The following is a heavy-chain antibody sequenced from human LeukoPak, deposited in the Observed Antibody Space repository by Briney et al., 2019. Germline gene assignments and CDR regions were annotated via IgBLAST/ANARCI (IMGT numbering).Heavy chain of an antibody. V-gene: IGHV3-21*01. Sequence: GGSLRLSCAASGFTFSSYSTNWVRQAPGKGLEWVSSISSSSSYIYYADSVKGRFTISRDNAKNSLYLQMNSLRAEDTAVYYCARGGGKGYGYWGQGTLVTVSS. J-gene: IGHJ4*02. CDR2: ISSSSSYI. D-gene: IGHD4-23*01. CDR3: ARGGGKGYGY. CDR1: GFTFSSYS.